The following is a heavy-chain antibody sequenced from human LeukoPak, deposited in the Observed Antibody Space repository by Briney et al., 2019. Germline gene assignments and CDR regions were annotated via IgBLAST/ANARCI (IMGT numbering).Heavy chain of an antibody. J-gene: IGHJ4*02. D-gene: IGHD2-2*01. CDR2: ISSSSTI. CDR3: ASPDCSSTSCYDY. V-gene: IGHV3-48*04. CDR1: GFTFSSYS. Sequence: GGSLRLSCAASGFTFSSYSMNWVRQAPGKGLEWVSYISSSSTIYYADSVKGRFTISRDNAKNSLYLQMNSLRAEDTAVYYCASPDCSSTSCYDYWGQGTLVTVSS.